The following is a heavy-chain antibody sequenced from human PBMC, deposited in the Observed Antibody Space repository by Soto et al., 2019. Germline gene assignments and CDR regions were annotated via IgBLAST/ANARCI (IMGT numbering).Heavy chain of an antibody. CDR3: AKEKRMVGATQCCCYGMDV. D-gene: IGHD1-26*01. J-gene: IGHJ6*02. CDR1: GFTFDDSA. V-gene: IGHV3-43*02. CDR2: ISGEGGST. Sequence: GGSLRLSCAASGFTFDDSAMHWVRQAPGKGLEWVSLISGEGGSTYDADPGKVRFTISRDNSKNSLYLQMNSVRSENTAFQYRAKEKRMVGATQCCCYGMDVWGQGTPVTVSS.